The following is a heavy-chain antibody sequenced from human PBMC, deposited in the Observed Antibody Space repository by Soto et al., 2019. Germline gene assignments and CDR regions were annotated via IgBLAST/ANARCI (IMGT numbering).Heavy chain of an antibody. V-gene: IGHV3-33*01. Sequence: QVQLVESGGGVGQPGRSLRLSCAASGFNFNNYGMHWVRQAPGKGLEWVAVIWNDGNGYSYANSVKGRFTISRAYSKNTLYLQMFSLTAEDTGVYYWARRQISPPRRGAAPARAGIDVWGQGTTVTVSS. CDR1: GFNFNNYG. J-gene: IGHJ6*02. CDR2: IWNDGNGY. CDR3: ARRQISPPRRGAAPARAGIDV. D-gene: IGHD6-13*01.